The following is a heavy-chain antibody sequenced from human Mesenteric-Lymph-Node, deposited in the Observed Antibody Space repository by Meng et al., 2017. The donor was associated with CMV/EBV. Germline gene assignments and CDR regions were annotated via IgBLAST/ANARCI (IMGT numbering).Heavy chain of an antibody. D-gene: IGHD5-24*01. V-gene: IGHV6-1*01. CDR2: TYYRSKWYN. J-gene: IGHJ6*02. CDR3: ARDTATISGNYYYYGMDV. Sequence: LRLSCAISGDSVSSNSAAWNWIRQSPSRGLEWLGRTYYRSKWYNDYAVSVKSRITINPDTSKNQFSLQLNSVTPEDTAVYYCARDTATISGNYYYYGMDVWGQGTTVTVSS. CDR1: GDSVSSNSAA.